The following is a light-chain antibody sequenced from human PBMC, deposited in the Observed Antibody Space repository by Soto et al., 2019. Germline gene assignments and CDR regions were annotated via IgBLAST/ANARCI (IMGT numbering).Light chain of an antibody. V-gene: IGKV3D-15*01. CDR3: QHYVYPQWT. CDR2: GAS. Sequence: ILMSQSTEILSVAPGARATLSXMASHRVSSYLAWYQQKPGQAPRLLIYGASTRATGTPDRFSGSGSGTEFTLTIRRLEPEDFAVYFCQHYVYPQWTVGPGTKVDIK. J-gene: IGKJ1*01. CDR1: HRVSSY.